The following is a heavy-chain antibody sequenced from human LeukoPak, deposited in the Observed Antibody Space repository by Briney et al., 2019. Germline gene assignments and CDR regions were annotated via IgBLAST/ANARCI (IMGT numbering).Heavy chain of an antibody. V-gene: IGHV1-46*01. Sequence: ASVKVSCKASGYTFTSYYMHWVRQAPGQGLEWMGIINPSGGSTSYAQKFQGRVTMTRDMSASTVYMELSSLRSEDTAVYYCAREESWNYEFSWFDPWGQGTLVTVSS. J-gene: IGHJ5*02. CDR1: GYTFTSYY. CDR2: INPSGGST. D-gene: IGHD1-7*01. CDR3: AREESWNYEFSWFDP.